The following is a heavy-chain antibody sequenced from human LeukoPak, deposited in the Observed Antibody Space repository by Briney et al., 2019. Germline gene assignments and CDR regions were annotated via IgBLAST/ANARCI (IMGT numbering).Heavy chain of an antibody. D-gene: IGHD3-16*02. J-gene: IGHJ4*02. CDR3: ARHRRVWGSYRYYFDY. V-gene: IGHV4-34*01. CDR2: INHSGST. CDR1: GGSFSGYY. Sequence: RASETLSLTYAVYGGSFSGYYWSWIRQPPGKGLEWIGEINHSGSTNYNPSLKSRVTISVDTSKNQFSLKLSSVTAADTAVYYCARHRRVWGSYRYYFDYWGQGTLATVSS.